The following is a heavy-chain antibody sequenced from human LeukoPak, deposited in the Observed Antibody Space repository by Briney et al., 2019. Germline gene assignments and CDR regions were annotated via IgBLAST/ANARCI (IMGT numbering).Heavy chain of an antibody. CDR2: IYYSGST. Sequence: PSETLSLTCTVSGGSISSYYWSWIRQPPAKGLEWIGYIYYSGSTNYNPSLKSRVTISVDTSKNQFSLKLSSVTAADTAVYYCAREGCSGGSCYLGPYYFDYWGQGTLVTVSS. CDR1: GGSISSYY. V-gene: IGHV4-59*01. J-gene: IGHJ4*02. D-gene: IGHD2-15*01. CDR3: AREGCSGGSCYLGPYYFDY.